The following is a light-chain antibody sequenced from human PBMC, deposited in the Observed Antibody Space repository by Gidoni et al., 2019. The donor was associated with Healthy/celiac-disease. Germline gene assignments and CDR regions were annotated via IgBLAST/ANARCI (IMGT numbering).Light chain of an antibody. Sequence: EIVFTHPPATLSLSPGERATLSCRASQSVSSYLAWYQQKPGQAPRLLIYDASNRATGIPARFSGSGSGTDFTLTISSLEPEDFAVYYCQQRGNWPLTFGGGTKVEIK. CDR3: QQRGNWPLT. CDR1: QSVSSY. J-gene: IGKJ4*01. CDR2: DAS. V-gene: IGKV3-11*01.